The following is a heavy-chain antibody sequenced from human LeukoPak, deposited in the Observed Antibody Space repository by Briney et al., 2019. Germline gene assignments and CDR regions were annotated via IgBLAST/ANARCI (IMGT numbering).Heavy chain of an antibody. CDR1: GFTFSSYS. CDR2: ISSSSSYI. Sequence: GGSLRLSCAASGFTFSSYSMNWVRQAPGKGLEWVSSISSSSSYIYYADSVKGRFTISRDNAKNSLYLQMNSLRAEDTAVYYCARVYRGFWESVDYWGQGTLVTVSS. J-gene: IGHJ4*02. CDR3: ARVYRGFWESVDY. D-gene: IGHD3-10*01. V-gene: IGHV3-21*01.